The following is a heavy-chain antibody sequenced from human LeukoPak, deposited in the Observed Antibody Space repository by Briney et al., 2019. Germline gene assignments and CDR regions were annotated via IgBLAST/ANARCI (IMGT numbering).Heavy chain of an antibody. V-gene: IGHV4-61*01. CDR1: GGSISSSTYY. J-gene: IGHJ6*03. Sequence: SETLSLTCTVSGGSISSSTYYWSWIRQPPGMGLEWIGYIYYSGSTKYDPSLRSRVTISVDTSKNQFSLRVNSVTAADTAVYYCARGRYYDSSGYRPYSYYYYMDVWGKGTTVTVS. CDR2: IYYSGST. CDR3: ARGRYYDSSGYRPYSYYYYMDV. D-gene: IGHD3-22*01.